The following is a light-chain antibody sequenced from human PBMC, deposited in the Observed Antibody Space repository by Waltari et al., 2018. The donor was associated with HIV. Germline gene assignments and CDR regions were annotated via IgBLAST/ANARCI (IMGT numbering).Light chain of an antibody. CDR2: YDN. Sequence: SDVLTQPPSVSVAPGQTARITCGINNVGRKSVFWYQRKPDQAPVLVISYDNDRPSGIPARFAGSNTGDTATLIISRVEAGYEAEYYCQVWENNGGYPVVLGGGTKLAVL. J-gene: IGLJ2*01. V-gene: IGLV3-21*01. CDR3: QVWENNGGYPVV. CDR1: NVGRKS.